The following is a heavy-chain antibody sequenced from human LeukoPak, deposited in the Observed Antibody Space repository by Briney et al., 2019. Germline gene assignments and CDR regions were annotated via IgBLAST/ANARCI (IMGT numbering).Heavy chain of an antibody. D-gene: IGHD6-19*01. J-gene: IGHJ4*02. CDR1: GFSLSTSGVG. V-gene: IGHV2-5*02. CDR2: IYWDDDK. Sequence: SGPTLVKPTRTLTLTCTFSGFSLSTSGVGVGWIRQPPGKALEWLALIYWDDDKRYSPSLKSRLTITKDTSKNQVVLTMTNMDPVDTATYYCAHIPQLSSGWYSFDYWGQGTLVTVSS. CDR3: AHIPQLSSGWYSFDY.